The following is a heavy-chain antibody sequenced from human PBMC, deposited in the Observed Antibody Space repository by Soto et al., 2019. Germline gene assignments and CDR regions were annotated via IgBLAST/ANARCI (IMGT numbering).Heavy chain of an antibody. J-gene: IGHJ4*02. CDR3: AKPPDYNWNDY. CDR1: GFTFSSYA. D-gene: IGHD1-20*01. V-gene: IGHV3-23*01. Sequence: EVPLLESGGGLVQPGGSLRLSCAASGFTFSSYAMSWVRQAPGKGLEWISAVSGSGGSTYYADSVKGRFTISRDNSKDTLDLQMNNLRAEDTAVYYCAKPPDYNWNDYWGQGTLVTVSS. CDR2: VSGSGGST.